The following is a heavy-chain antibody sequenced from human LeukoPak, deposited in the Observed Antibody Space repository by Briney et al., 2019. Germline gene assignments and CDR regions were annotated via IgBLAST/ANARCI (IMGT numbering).Heavy chain of an antibody. CDR1: GGSFSGYY. D-gene: IGHD1-26*01. J-gene: IGHJ3*02. CDR2: INHSGST. Sequence: PSETLSLTCAVYGGSFSGYYWSWIRQPPGKGLEWIGEINHSGSTNYNPSLKSRATISVDTSKNQFSLKLTSVTAADTAVYYCARGPGGGSYSDAFDIWGQGTMVTVSS. CDR3: ARGPGGGSYSDAFDI. V-gene: IGHV4-34*01.